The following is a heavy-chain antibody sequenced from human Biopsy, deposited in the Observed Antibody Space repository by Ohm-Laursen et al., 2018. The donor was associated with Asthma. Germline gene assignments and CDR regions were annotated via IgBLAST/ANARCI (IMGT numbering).Heavy chain of an antibody. J-gene: IGHJ6*02. V-gene: IGHV1-69*01. CDR2: LIPVLGTP. Sequence: SSVKVSCKASGDSFSNYAISWVRQAPGQGLEWMGGLIPVLGTPDHAQMFEGRVTITADESTSTAYMELSSLSSEDTAVYYCARGYSGPDRIVYYYSGLEVWGQGTTVTVSS. D-gene: IGHD5-12*01. CDR1: GDSFSNYA. CDR3: ARGYSGPDRIVYYYSGLEV.